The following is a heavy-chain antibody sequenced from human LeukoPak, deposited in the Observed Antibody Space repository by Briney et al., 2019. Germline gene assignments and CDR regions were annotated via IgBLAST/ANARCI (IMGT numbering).Heavy chain of an antibody. V-gene: IGHV3-23*01. D-gene: IGHD4-17*01. J-gene: IGHJ3*02. Sequence: PGGSLKLSCAASGFTFSSYAMSWVRQAPGKGLEWVSAISGSGGSTYYADSVKGRFTISRDNSKNTLYLQMNSLRAEDTAVYYCARFETAVTTNAFDIWGQGTMVTVSS. CDR1: GFTFSSYA. CDR3: ARFETAVTTNAFDI. CDR2: ISGSGGST.